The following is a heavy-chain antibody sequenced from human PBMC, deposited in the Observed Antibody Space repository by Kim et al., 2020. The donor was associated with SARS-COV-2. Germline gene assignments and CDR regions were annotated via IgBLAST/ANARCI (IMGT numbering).Heavy chain of an antibody. D-gene: IGHD5-18*01. Sequence: GGSLRLSCAASGFTFSSYWMSWVRQAPGKGLEWVANIKQDGSEKYYVDSVKGRFTISRDNAKNSLYLQMNSLRAEDTAVYYCARDGDINPELWVNFDYWGQGTLVTVSS. J-gene: IGHJ4*02. CDR1: GFTFSSYW. CDR3: ARDGDINPELWVNFDY. V-gene: IGHV3-7*01. CDR2: IKQDGSEK.